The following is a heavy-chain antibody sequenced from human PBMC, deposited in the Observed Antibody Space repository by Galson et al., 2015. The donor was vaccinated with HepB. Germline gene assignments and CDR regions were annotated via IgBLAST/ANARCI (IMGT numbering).Heavy chain of an antibody. Sequence: SVKVSCKASGYTFTSYGISWVRQAPGQGLEWMGWISAYNGNTNYAQKLQGRVTMTTDTSTSTAYMELRSLRSDDTAVYYCARHPSPYSSSWYDGYGMDVWGQGTTVTVSS. J-gene: IGHJ6*02. CDR3: ARHPSPYSSSWYDGYGMDV. CDR1: GYTFTSYG. V-gene: IGHV1-18*01. CDR2: ISAYNGNT. D-gene: IGHD6-13*01.